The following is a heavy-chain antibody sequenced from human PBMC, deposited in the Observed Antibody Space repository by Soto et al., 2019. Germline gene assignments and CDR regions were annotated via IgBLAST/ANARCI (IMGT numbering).Heavy chain of an antibody. CDR3: AREGSPPYCSGGSCYLDY. J-gene: IGHJ4*02. Sequence: ASVKVSCKASGYTFTSYGISWVRQAPGQGLEWMGGIIPIFGTANYAQKFQGRVTITADESTSTAYMELSSLRSEDTAVYYCAREGSPPYCSGGSCYLDYWGQGTLVTVSS. CDR2: IIPIFGTA. CDR1: GYTFTSYG. D-gene: IGHD2-15*01. V-gene: IGHV1-69*13.